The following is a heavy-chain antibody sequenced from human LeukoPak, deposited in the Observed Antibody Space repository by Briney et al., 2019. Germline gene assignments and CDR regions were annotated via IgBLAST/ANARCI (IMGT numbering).Heavy chain of an antibody. CDR1: GFTFSSYE. J-gene: IGHJ4*02. V-gene: IGHV3-48*03. Sequence: GGSLELSCAASGFTFSSYEMNWVRPAPGKGLEGVSYISSSGSTIYYADSVKGRFTISRDNAKNSLYLQMNSLRAEDTAVYYCARVVRGVGYYFDYWGQGTLVTVSS. CDR3: ARVVRGVGYYFDY. CDR2: ISSSGSTI. D-gene: IGHD3-10*01.